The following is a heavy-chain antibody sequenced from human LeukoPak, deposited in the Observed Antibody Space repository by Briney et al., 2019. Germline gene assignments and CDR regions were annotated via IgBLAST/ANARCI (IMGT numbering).Heavy chain of an antibody. J-gene: IGHJ4*02. V-gene: IGHV1-46*01. CDR1: GYTFTNHY. D-gene: IGHD3-22*01. Sequence: ASVKVSCKAAGYTFTNHYMHWLRQAPGQGVEWMGMINPTGGSTDYAQKFQGRVSMTRDMSTSTLYMHLSSLRSDDTAVYYCARVSDYYDSSGYYSYWGQGTLVTVSS. CDR2: INPTGGST. CDR3: ARVSDYYDSSGYYSY.